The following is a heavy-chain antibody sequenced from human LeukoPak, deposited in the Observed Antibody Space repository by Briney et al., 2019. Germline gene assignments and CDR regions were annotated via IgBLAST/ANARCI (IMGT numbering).Heavy chain of an antibody. CDR2: IYYGGST. Sequence: PSETLSLTCTVSSGSISNYYWSWIRQPPGKGLEWIGYIYYGGSTDYNPSLKSRVTISVDTSKNQFSLKLTSVTAADTAVYYCARGYGGNPFPDYWGQGTLVTVSS. CDR3: ARGYGGNPFPDY. D-gene: IGHD4/OR15-4a*01. CDR1: SGSISNYY. V-gene: IGHV4-59*01. J-gene: IGHJ4*02.